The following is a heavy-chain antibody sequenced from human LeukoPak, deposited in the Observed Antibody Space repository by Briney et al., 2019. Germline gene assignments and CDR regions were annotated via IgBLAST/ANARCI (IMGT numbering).Heavy chain of an antibody. V-gene: IGHV3-48*01. CDR1: GFTFSSYS. J-gene: IGHJ4*02. Sequence: PGGSLRLSCAASGFTFSSYSMNWVRQAPGKGLEWISYITSSSGAIYYADSVKGRFTISRDNAKNSLYLQMNGLRAEDTAVYYWTRIAYGDYPGDYWGQRDLVTLSS. CDR3: TRIAYGDYPGDY. CDR2: ITSSSGAI. D-gene: IGHD4-17*01.